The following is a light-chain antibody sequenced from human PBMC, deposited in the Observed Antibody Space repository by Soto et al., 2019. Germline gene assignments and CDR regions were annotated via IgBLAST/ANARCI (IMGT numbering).Light chain of an antibody. CDR3: QQYTSWPIT. J-gene: IGKJ5*01. CDR2: GIS. CDR1: QRVGSN. Sequence: ELVLTQSPATLSVSPGERATLSCRASQRVGSNYLAWYQQKPRQAPRLLIYGISARATGIPDRFSGSGAGTEFTLTIRSLQSEDFAVYYCQQYTSWPITFGQGTRLEIK. V-gene: IGKV3-15*01.